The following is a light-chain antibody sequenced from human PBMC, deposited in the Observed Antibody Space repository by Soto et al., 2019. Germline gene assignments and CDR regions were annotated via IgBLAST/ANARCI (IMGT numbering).Light chain of an antibody. Sequence: IKMTQSPSTLSASVGDRVTITCRASQSISSWLAWYQQKPGKAPKLLIYDASSLESGVPSRFSGSGSGTEFTLTISSLQPDDFATYYCQQYNSYSPWTFGQGTKVDIK. J-gene: IGKJ1*01. CDR2: DAS. CDR3: QQYNSYSPWT. V-gene: IGKV1-5*01. CDR1: QSISSW.